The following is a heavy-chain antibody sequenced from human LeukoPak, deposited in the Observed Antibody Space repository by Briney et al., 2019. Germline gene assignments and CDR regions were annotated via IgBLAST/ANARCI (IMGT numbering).Heavy chain of an antibody. Sequence: PSETLSLTCAVSGYSFSNHYYWGWIRQPPGKGLEWIGSYYHTGSSYYNPSLQSRVAISIDTSKNQFSLELASVTAADTAVYYCASVTRSRSRFFDLWGRGTLVIVSS. CDR2: YYHTGSS. D-gene: IGHD4-17*01. CDR3: ASVTRSRSRFFDL. V-gene: IGHV4-38-2*01. CDR1: GYSFSNHYY. J-gene: IGHJ2*01.